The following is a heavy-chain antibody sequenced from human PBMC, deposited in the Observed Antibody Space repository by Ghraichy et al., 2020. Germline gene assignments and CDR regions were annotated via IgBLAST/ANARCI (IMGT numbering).Heavy chain of an antibody. CDR1: GGSISSSSYY. CDR3: ARPQRYSGGWYYFDY. J-gene: IGHJ4*02. D-gene: IGHD6-19*01. CDR2: IFYSGSI. V-gene: IGHV4-39*01. Sequence: ESLNISCTVSGGSISSSSYYWGWIRQPPGKGLEWIGSIFYSGSIYYNPSLKSRVTISVDTSKNQFSLKLSSVTATDTAVYYCARPQRYSGGWYYFDYWGQGTLVTVSS.